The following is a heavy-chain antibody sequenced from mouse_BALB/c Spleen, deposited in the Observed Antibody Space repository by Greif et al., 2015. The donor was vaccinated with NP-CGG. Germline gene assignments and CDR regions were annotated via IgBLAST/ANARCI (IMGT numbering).Heavy chain of an antibody. Sequence: EVQRVESGPELVKPGASAKISCKASGYTFTDYNMHWVKQSHGKSLEWIGYIYPYNGGTGYNQKFKSKATLTVDNSSSTAYMELRSLTSEDSAVYYCARVYGAYWGQGTLVTVSA. CDR3: ARVYGAY. CDR1: GYTFTDYN. CDR2: IYPYNGGT. V-gene: IGHV1S29*02. J-gene: IGHJ3*01. D-gene: IGHD2-10*02.